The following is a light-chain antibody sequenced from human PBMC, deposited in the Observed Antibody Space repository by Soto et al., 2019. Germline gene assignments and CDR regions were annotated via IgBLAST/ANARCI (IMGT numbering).Light chain of an antibody. CDR3: QHYNNYLLT. CDR1: QTISSW. Sequence: DIQMTQSPSTLSASVGDRVIITCRASQTISSWVAWYQQKPGKAPKLLIYKASSLESGVPSRFSGSGSGTEFTLTISSLQPDDFATYYCQHYNNYLLTFGGGTKVEIK. J-gene: IGKJ4*01. V-gene: IGKV1-5*03. CDR2: KAS.